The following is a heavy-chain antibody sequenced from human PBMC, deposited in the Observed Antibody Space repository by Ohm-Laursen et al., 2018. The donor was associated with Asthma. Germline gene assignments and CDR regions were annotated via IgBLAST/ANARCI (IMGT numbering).Heavy chain of an antibody. CDR1: GFTFSSYA. V-gene: IGHV3-30-3*01. CDR2: ISYDGSNK. J-gene: IGHJ3*02. Sequence: SLRLSCSASGFTFSSYAMHWVRQAPGKGLEWVAVISYDGSNKYYADSVKGRFTISRDNSKNTLYLQMNSLRAEDTAVYYCARETRSGGNHEAFDIWGQGTMVTVSS. D-gene: IGHD2-15*01. CDR3: ARETRSGGNHEAFDI.